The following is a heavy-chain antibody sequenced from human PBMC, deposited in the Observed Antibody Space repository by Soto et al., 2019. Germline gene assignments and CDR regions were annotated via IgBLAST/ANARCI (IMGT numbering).Heavy chain of an antibody. CDR2: INPASDAA. CDR3: ARRDSSFAFDV. D-gene: IGHD2-21*01. V-gene: IGHV1-69*12. CDR1: GDTLNIYT. Sequence: QVQLVQSGAEVMRPGSSVKVSCKASGDTLNIYTINWVRQAPGQGLEWMGGINPASDAATFAQKFQGRVSITADGSRSTAYMELSRLRYEDTAMYCCARRDSSFAFDVWGQGTMVTVS. J-gene: IGHJ3*01.